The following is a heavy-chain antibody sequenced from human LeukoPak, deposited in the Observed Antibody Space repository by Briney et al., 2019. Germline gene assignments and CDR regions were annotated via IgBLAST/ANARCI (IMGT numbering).Heavy chain of an antibody. D-gene: IGHD3-22*01. Sequence: GGTLRLSCAASGFTFSSYGMSWVRQAPGKGLEWVSAISGSGGSTYYADSVKGRFTISRDNSKNTLYLQMNSLRAEDTAVYYCARITGYYDSSGYYYYFDYWGQGTLVTVSS. CDR1: GFTFSSYG. J-gene: IGHJ4*02. CDR2: ISGSGGST. V-gene: IGHV3-23*01. CDR3: ARITGYYDSSGYYYYFDY.